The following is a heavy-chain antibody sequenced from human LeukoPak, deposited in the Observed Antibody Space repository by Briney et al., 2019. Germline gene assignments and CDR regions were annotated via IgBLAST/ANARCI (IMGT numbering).Heavy chain of an antibody. CDR3: ARKLSV. V-gene: IGHV3-30*04. Sequence: GGSLRLSCAASGFTFSSYAMHWVRQAPGKGLEWVAVISYDGSNKYYADSVKGRFTISRDNSKNTLYLQMNSLRAEDTAVYYCARKLSVWGQGTLVTVSS. CDR2: ISYDGSNK. D-gene: IGHD1-26*01. CDR1: GFTFSSYA. J-gene: IGHJ4*02.